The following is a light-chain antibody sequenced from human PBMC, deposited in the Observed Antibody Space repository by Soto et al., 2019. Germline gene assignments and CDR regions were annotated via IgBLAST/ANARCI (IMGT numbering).Light chain of an antibody. J-gene: IGLJ1*01. CDR2: GVS. CDR1: SSDVGAYDS. Sequence: QCVLTQPASVSGSPGQSIAISCTGSSSDVGAYDSVCWYQQHPGKAPKLIIFGVSNRPSGVSNRFSGYKSGNTASLTISGLQAEDEADYYCSSYTSDSSYVFGTGTKVTVL. V-gene: IGLV2-14*03. CDR3: SSYTSDSSYV.